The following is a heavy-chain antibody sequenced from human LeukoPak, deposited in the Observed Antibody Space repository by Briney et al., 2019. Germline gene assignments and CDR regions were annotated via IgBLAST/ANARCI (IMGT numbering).Heavy chain of an antibody. Sequence: GGSLRLPCAASGFTFSIYWMHGVRQGPGKGLVWVSHINSDGSSTTYADSVKGRFTISRDNAKNTLYLEMNSLRVEDTAVYYCARDRGYSPDVWGQGTTVTVSS. CDR3: ARDRGYSPDV. J-gene: IGHJ6*02. V-gene: IGHV3-74*01. CDR1: GFTFSIYW. D-gene: IGHD5-18*01. CDR2: INSDGSST.